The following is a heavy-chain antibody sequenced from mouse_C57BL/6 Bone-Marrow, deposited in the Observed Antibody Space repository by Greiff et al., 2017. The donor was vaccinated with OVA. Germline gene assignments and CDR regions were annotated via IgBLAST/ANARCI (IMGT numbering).Heavy chain of an antibody. J-gene: IGHJ4*01. Sequence: QVHVKQSGAELARPGASVKLSCKASGYTFTSYGISWVKQRTGQGLEWIGEIYPRSGNTYYNEKFKGKATLTADKSSSTAYMELRSLTSEDSAVYFCARYRGYYAMDYWGQGTSVTVSS. CDR1: GYTFTSYG. CDR3: ARYRGYYAMDY. V-gene: IGHV1-81*01. CDR2: IYPRSGNT.